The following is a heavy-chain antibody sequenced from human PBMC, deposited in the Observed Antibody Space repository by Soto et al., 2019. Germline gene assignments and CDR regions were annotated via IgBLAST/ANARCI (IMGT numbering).Heavy chain of an antibody. D-gene: IGHD3-22*01. CDR3: ARGGYYYDSSGHSPFYFDY. Sequence: QVQLQESGPGLVKPSQTLSLTCTVSGGSISYGGYYWSWLRQHPGKGLEWIGYISYSGSTYYNPSRKSRIPISVDTSKNQFSLKLTSVTAADTAVYYCARGGYYYDSSGHSPFYFDYWGQGTLVTVSS. V-gene: IGHV4-31*03. CDR2: ISYSGST. CDR1: GGSISYGGYY. J-gene: IGHJ4*02.